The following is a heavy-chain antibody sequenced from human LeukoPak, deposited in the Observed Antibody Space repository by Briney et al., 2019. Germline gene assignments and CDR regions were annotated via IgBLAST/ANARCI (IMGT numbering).Heavy chain of an antibody. CDR2: IYYSGST. Sequence: PSETLSLTCTVSGGSISSYYWSWIRQPPGKGLEWIGYIYYSGSTNYNPSLKSRVTISVDTSKNQFSLKLTSVTTADTAVYYCARGSTGPFDYWGQGTLVTVSS. J-gene: IGHJ4*02. D-gene: IGHD2-2*01. CDR1: GGSISSYY. CDR3: ARGSTGPFDY. V-gene: IGHV4-59*01.